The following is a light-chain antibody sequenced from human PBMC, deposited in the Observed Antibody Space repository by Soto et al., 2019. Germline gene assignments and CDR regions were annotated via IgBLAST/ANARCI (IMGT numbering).Light chain of an antibody. CDR1: SSDVGGYNY. V-gene: IGLV2-14*01. J-gene: IGLJ2*01. CDR2: DVS. CDR3: SSYTSSSTLV. Sequence: QSVLTQPASVSESPGQSITSSCTGTSSDVGGYNYVSWYQQHPGKAPKLMIYDVSNRPSGVSNRFSGSKSGNTASLTISGLQAEDEADYYCSSYTSSSTLVFGGGTNVTVL.